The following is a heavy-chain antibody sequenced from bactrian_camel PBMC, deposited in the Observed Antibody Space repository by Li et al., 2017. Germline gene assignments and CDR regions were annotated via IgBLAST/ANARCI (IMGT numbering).Heavy chain of an antibody. CDR1: GYTYSKYC. V-gene: IGHV3S1*01. D-gene: IGHD6*01. CDR3: AAGGPSWCTYGGRTRIEY. CDR2: SIHADGST. Sequence: VQLVESGGGSVQAGGSLRLSCAVSGYTYSKYCLRWFRQSPRQEREGVGSIHADGSTSYAETVKGRFTISKDNATNTLYLQMSDLETEDTAMYYCAAGGPSWCTYGGRTRIEYWGRGTQVTVSS. J-gene: IGHJ4*01.